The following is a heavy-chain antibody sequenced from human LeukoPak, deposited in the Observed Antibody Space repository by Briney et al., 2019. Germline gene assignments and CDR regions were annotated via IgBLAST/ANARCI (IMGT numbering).Heavy chain of an antibody. J-gene: IGHJ4*02. V-gene: IGHV3-21*01. Sequence: GGSLRLSCAASGFTFSSYSMNWVRQAPGKGLEWVSSISSSSYIYYADSVKGRFTISRDNAKNSLYLQMNGLRAEDTAVYYCANIAAAGTVGYWGQGTLVTVSS. D-gene: IGHD6-13*01. CDR1: GFTFSSYS. CDR2: ISSSSYI. CDR3: ANIAAAGTVGY.